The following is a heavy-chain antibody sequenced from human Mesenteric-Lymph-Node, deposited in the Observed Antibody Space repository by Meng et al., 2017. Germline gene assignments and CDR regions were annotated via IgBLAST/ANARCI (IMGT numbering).Heavy chain of an antibody. CDR2: VYYSGDT. CDR1: GASVSNGNSY. D-gene: IGHD5-24*01. J-gene: IGHJ4*02. CDR3: AREGYNSLED. Sequence: SETLSLTCLVSGASVSNGNSYWTWIRQPPGKGLEWIGFVYYSGDTNYNPSLKSRVTISVDTSKNQFSLMLNSVTAADTAVYYCAREGYNSLEDWGQGTLVTVSS. V-gene: IGHV4-61*01.